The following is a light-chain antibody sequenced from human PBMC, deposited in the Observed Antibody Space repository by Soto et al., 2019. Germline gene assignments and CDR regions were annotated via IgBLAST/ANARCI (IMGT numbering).Light chain of an antibody. CDR2: GTS. Sequence: DSQMTQSPSSLSASVGDRVTITCRASQSISSYLNWYQQKPGKAPKFLIYGTSSLESGVPSRFSGSGSGTDFTLTISSLQPEDFATYYCQQSYSIPITFGQGTRLEIK. CDR3: QQSYSIPIT. CDR1: QSISSY. J-gene: IGKJ5*01. V-gene: IGKV1-39*01.